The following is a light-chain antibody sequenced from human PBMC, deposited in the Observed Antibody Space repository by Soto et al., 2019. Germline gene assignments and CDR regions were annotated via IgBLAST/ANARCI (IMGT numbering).Light chain of an antibody. V-gene: IGKV3-15*01. CDR3: QQYHNWPT. CDR2: GAS. J-gene: IGKJ5*01. Sequence: EIVMTQSPATLSVSPGERATLSCRASQSVSTNLAWYQQIPGQAPRLLISGASTRATGIPARFRGSGSGTEFTLTISSLQSEDFAVYYCQQYHNWPTFGQGTRLEIK. CDR1: QSVSTN.